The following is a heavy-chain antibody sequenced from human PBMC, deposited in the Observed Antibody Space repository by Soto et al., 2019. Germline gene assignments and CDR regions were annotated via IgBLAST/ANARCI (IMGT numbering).Heavy chain of an antibody. Sequence: ASVKVSCKASGYTFTSYYMHWVRQAPGQGLEWMGIINPSGGSTSYAQKFQGRVTMTRDTSTSTVYMELSSLRPEDTAVYYCARVDRDMVRGPGERIDYWGQGTLVTVSS. D-gene: IGHD3-10*01. CDR2: INPSGGST. V-gene: IGHV1-46*01. J-gene: IGHJ4*02. CDR3: ARVDRDMVRGPGERIDY. CDR1: GYTFTSYY.